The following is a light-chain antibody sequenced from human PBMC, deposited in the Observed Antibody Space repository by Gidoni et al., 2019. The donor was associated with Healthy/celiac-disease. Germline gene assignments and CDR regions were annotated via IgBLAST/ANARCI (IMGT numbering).Light chain of an antibody. CDR1: KLEDKY. Sequence: SYELTQAPSVSVSPGQTATIPCSGDKLEDKYVCWYQVKPGQSPVLVIYQDTKRPSGIPERFSASNSGNTATLTVSGTQAMDEADYFCQAWDSSTAVFGTGTKVTVL. CDR2: QDT. V-gene: IGLV3-1*01. CDR3: QAWDSSTAV. J-gene: IGLJ1*01.